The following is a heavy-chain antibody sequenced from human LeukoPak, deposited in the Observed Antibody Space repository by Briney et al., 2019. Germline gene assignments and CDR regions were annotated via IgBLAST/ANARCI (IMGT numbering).Heavy chain of an antibody. CDR3: ARDRWGATGRAIAFDI. V-gene: IGHV1-69*13. CDR1: GGTFSSYA. Sequence: SVKVSCKTSGGTFSSYAISWVRQAPGQGLEWMGGIIPIFGTANYAQKFQGRVTITADESTSTAYMELSSLRSEDTAVYYCARDRWGATGRAIAFDIWGQGTMVAVSS. D-gene: IGHD1-26*01. CDR2: IIPIFGTA. J-gene: IGHJ3*02.